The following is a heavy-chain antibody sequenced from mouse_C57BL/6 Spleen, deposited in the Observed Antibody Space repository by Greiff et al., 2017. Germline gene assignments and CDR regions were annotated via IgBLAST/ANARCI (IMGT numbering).Heavy chain of an antibody. CDR1: GYTFTEYT. D-gene: IGHD2-2*01. Sequence: QVQLQQSGAELVKPGASVKLSCKASGYTFTEYTIHWVKQRSGQGLEWIGWFYPGSGSIKYNEKFKDKATVTADKSSSTVYMGLSRLTSEDSAVYFWARHEDPYGYDVGGIDYWGQGTTLTVSS. V-gene: IGHV1-62-2*01. CDR2: FYPGSGSI. CDR3: ARHEDPYGYDVGGIDY. J-gene: IGHJ2*01.